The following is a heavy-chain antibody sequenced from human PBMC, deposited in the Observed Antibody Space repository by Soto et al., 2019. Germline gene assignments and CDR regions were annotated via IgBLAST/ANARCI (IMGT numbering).Heavy chain of an antibody. CDR1: GFTFSSYA. D-gene: IGHD5-18*01. J-gene: IGHJ5*02. V-gene: IGHV3-23*01. CDR3: AKDIRGYSYGYDPNWFDP. Sequence: SLRLSCAASGFTFSSYAMGWVRQAPGKGLEWVSAISGSGGSTYYADSVKGRFTISRDNSENTLYLQMNSLRAEDTAVYYCAKDIRGYSYGYDPNWFDPWGQGTLVTVSS. CDR2: ISGSGGST.